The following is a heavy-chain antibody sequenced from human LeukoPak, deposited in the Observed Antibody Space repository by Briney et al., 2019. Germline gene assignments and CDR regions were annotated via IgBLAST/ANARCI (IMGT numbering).Heavy chain of an antibody. Sequence: GGSLRLSCAASGFTFSSYAMSWVRQAPGKGLVWVSRIDNDGSSTTYADSVKGRFTISRDNAKNTLFLQMNSLRAEDTAVYYCARGFLRPDDYWGQGTLVTVSS. CDR3: ARGFLRPDDY. CDR1: GFTFSSYA. J-gene: IGHJ4*02. V-gene: IGHV3-74*01. CDR2: IDNDGSST.